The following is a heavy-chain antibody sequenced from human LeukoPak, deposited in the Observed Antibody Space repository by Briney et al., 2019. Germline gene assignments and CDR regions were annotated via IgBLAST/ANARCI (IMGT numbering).Heavy chain of an antibody. V-gene: IGHV3-9*01. D-gene: IGHD7-27*01. CDR2: ISWNSGTI. CDR3: AKANPGYYSSGMDV. CDR1: GFTFDDYA. J-gene: IGHJ6*02. Sequence: GRSLRLSCVASGFTFDDYAMHWVRQAPGKGLEWVSGISWNSGTIGCADSVEGRFTISRDNAKNSLYLQMNSLRAEDTALYYCAKANPGYYSSGMDVWGQGTTVTVSS.